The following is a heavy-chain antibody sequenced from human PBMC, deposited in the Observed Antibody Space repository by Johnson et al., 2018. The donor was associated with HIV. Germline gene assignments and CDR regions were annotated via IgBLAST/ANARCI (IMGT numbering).Heavy chain of an antibody. CDR1: GFTFSSYA. Sequence: VQLVESGGGVVRPGGSLRLSCAASGFTFSSYAMSWVRQAPGKGLEWVSAISGSGGSTYYADSVKGRFTISRDNSKNTLYLQMNSLRADDTAVDYCAKGFALPFLDWLPPWAFEIWGQGTMVTVSS. V-gene: IGHV3-23*04. CDR2: ISGSGGST. CDR3: AKGFALPFLDWLPPWAFEI. D-gene: IGHD3-3*01. J-gene: IGHJ3*02.